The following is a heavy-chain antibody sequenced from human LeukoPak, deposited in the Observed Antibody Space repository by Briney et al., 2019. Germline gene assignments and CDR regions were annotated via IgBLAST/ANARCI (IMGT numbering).Heavy chain of an antibody. CDR1: GGSFSGYY. V-gene: IGHV4-34*01. D-gene: IGHD4-23*01. Sequence: PSETLSLTCAVYGGSFSGYYWSWIRQPPGKGLEWIGEINHSGSTNYNPSLKSRVTISVDTSKNQFSLKLSSVTAADTAVYYCARRADYGGNSAEYFQHWGQGTLVTVSS. CDR3: ARRADYGGNSAEYFQH. CDR2: INHSGST. J-gene: IGHJ1*01.